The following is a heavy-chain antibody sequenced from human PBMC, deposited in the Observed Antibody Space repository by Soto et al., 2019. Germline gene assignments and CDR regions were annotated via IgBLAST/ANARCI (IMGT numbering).Heavy chain of an antibody. CDR3: ATDFSRPPADIVVVPAAERYYFDY. Sequence: GGSLRLSCAASGFTFSNAWINWVRQAPGKGLEWVSYISSSGSTIYYADSVKGRFTISRDNAKNSLYLQMNSLRAEDTAVYYWATDFSRPPADIVVVPAAERYYFDYWGQGTLVTVSS. V-gene: IGHV3-11*01. D-gene: IGHD2-2*01. CDR2: ISSSGSTI. J-gene: IGHJ4*02. CDR1: GFTFSNAW.